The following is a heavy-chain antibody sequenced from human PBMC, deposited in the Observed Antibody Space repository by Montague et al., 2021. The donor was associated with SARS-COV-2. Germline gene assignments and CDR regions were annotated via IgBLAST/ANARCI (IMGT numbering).Heavy chain of an antibody. CDR2: IYYSGST. CDR3: ARQLRVRRTWQVGDYNHYGMDV. V-gene: IGHV4-59*08. CDR1: GGSISSYH. J-gene: IGHJ6*02. D-gene: IGHD3-10*01. Sequence: SETLSLTCTVSGGSISSYHWNWIRQPPGKGLEWIAYIYYSGSTNYNPSLQSRVTISVDTSRNQFSLRLTSVTAADTAVYYCARQLRVRRTWQVGDYNHYGMDVWGQGTTVSVSS.